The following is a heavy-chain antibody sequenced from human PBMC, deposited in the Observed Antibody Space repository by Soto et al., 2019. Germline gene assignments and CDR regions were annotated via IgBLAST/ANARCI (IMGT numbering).Heavy chain of an antibody. J-gene: IGHJ4*02. V-gene: IGHV4-31*11. CDR1: GASISSGDSY. D-gene: IGHD2-8*01. CDR2: IFHTGST. CDR3: AREPYFTSATCFIHFDS. Sequence: QVQLQESGPGLVKPSQTLSLTCAVSGASISSGDSYWSWIRQRPGKGLEWIGYIFHTGSTYYNPSLKSRLTISLDSSKNQFSLKLTSATAADTAVYFCAREPYFTSATCFIHFDSWGQGSLVTVSS.